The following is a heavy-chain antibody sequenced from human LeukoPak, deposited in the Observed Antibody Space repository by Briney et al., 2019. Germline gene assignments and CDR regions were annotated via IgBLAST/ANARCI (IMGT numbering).Heavy chain of an antibody. D-gene: IGHD2-2*01. V-gene: IGHV1-18*01. CDR3: ARVGVVVPSAWFDP. J-gene: IGHJ5*02. CDR1: GYNFGIFG. CDR2: ISANNGNT. Sequence: GASVKVSCKASGYNFGIFGMSWVRQAPGQGLDWMGWISANNGNTKYAQKLQGRVTMTTDTSTSTAYTELRSLRSDDTAVYYCARVGVVVPSAWFDPWGQGTLVTVSS.